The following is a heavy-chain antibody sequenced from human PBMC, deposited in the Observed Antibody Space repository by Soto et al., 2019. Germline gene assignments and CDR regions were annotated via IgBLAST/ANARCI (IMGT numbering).Heavy chain of an antibody. D-gene: IGHD5-12*01. CDR3: VTSSGIGADWGHLDY. V-gene: IGHV3-23*01. CDR1: GFTFSSYP. Sequence: EVQLLESGGGLVQPGGSLRLSCAASGFTFSSYPMTWVRQAPGKGLEWVPAISGSGDNTDYADSVKGRFTISRDNSKNTLYMEMNSPRDEDTAVYYCVTSSGIGADWGHLDYGGQGARVT. J-gene: IGHJ4*02. CDR2: ISGSGDNT.